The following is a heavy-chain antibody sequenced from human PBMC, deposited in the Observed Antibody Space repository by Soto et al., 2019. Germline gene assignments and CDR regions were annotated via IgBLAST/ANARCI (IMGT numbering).Heavy chain of an antibody. CDR3: ARQRTSVVTQAYFDD. V-gene: IGHV4-39*01. CDR2: IYYSGST. CDR1: GGSINSRSYS. D-gene: IGHD2-21*02. J-gene: IGHJ4*02. Sequence: SETLSLTCTVSGGSINSRSYSWGWIRQSPGKGLEWIGSIYYSGSTYYNPSLNSRVAMSVDTSQNQFSLKLRSVSAADTAVYYRARQRTSVVTQAYFDDWGQG.